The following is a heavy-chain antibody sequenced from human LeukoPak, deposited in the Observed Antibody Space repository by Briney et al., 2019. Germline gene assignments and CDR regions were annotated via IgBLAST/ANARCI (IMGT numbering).Heavy chain of an antibody. Sequence: SETLSLTCXVSGGSIXXXXXXXGWIRXPPXXXXXXXGSIYXXXSXYXXXXXXXXXXXSVDTSKNQFSLKLSSVTAADTAVYYCARCIAARPDDAFDIWGHGTMVTVSS. D-gene: IGHD6-6*01. CDR3: ARCIAARPDDAFDI. CDR2: IYXXXSX. CDR1: GGSIXXXXXX. V-gene: IGHV4-39*01. J-gene: IGHJ3*02.